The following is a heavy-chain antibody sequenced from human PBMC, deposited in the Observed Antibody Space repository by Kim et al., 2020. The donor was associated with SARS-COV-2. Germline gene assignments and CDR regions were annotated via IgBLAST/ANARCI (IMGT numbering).Heavy chain of an antibody. Sequence: ASVKVSCKASGYSFTSYAMNWVRQAPGQGLEWMGWISTDTGNPTYAQGFTGRFVFSLDTSVSTAYLQISSLNSEDTAMYFCARDQSGTHFIHWGQGTLVTVSA. D-gene: IGHD6-25*01. CDR3: ARDQSGTHFIH. V-gene: IGHV7-4-1*02. CDR2: ISTDTGNP. J-gene: IGHJ4*02. CDR1: GYSFTSYA.